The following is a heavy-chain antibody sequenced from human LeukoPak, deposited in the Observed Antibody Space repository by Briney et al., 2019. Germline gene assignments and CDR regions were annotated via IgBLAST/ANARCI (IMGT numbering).Heavy chain of an antibody. Sequence: SQTLSLTCTVSGGSISSGGYYWSWIRQHPGKGLEWIGYIYYSGSTYYNPSLKSRMTISVDTSKNQFSLRLSSVTAADPAVYYCAGHHPRNTVDFWGQGTLVTVSS. J-gene: IGHJ4*02. D-gene: IGHD2-8*02. V-gene: IGHV4-31*03. CDR2: IYYSGST. CDR1: GGSISSGGYY. CDR3: AGHHPRNTVDF.